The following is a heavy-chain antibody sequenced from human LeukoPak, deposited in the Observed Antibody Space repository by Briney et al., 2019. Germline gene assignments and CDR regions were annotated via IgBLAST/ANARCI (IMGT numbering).Heavy chain of an antibody. D-gene: IGHD1-26*01. Sequence: SETLPLTCTVSGGSISSYYWSWIRQPPGKGLEWIGYIYHSGSANYNPSLKSRVTISVDTSKNQFSLKLTSVTAADTAVYYCAKDDGSRSYSIYWGQGTLVTVSS. CDR1: GGSISSYY. CDR3: AKDDGSRSYSIY. V-gene: IGHV4-59*01. CDR2: IYHSGSA. J-gene: IGHJ4*02.